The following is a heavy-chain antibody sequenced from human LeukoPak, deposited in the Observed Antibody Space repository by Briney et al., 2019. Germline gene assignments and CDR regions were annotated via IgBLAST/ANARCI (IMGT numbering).Heavy chain of an antibody. J-gene: IGHJ3*02. Sequence: SETLSLTCTVSGGSISTRSYYWGWIRQPPGKGLEWIGSMYYSGATYHNPSLKSRVTISVDTSKNQVSLKLRSVTAADTAVYYCARSYCSSSTCYAVGAFDIWGQGTMVTVSS. D-gene: IGHD2-2*01. CDR2: MYYSGAT. V-gene: IGHV4-39*01. CDR1: GGSISTRSYY. CDR3: ARSYCSSSTCYAVGAFDI.